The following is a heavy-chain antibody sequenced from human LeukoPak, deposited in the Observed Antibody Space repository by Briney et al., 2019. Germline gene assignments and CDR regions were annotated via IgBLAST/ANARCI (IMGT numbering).Heavy chain of an antibody. D-gene: IGHD1-26*01. CDR3: ARQRGSGSLTGEFDY. CDR1: GYSFTSYW. V-gene: IGHV5-51*01. Sequence: GESLKISCKGSGYSFTSYWIGWVRQMPGKGLEWIGIIYPGDSDTRYSPSFQGQVTISADKSISTAYLQWSSLKASDTAMYYCARQRGSGSLTGEFDYWGQGTLVTVSS. CDR2: IYPGDSDT. J-gene: IGHJ4*02.